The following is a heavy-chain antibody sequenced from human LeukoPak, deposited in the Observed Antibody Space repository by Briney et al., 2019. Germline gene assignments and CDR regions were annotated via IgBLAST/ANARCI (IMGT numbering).Heavy chain of an antibody. J-gene: IGHJ3*02. D-gene: IGHD2-2*01. CDR1: GFTFSNYG. CDR3: ARGASPPVVVPAAIDAFDI. Sequence: GRSLRLSCAASGFTFSNYGMHWVRQAPGKGLEWVSSISSSSSYIYYADSVKGRFTISRDNAKNSLYLQMNSLRAEDTAVYYCARGASPPVVVPAAIDAFDIWGQGTMVTVSS. CDR2: ISSSSSYI. V-gene: IGHV3-21*01.